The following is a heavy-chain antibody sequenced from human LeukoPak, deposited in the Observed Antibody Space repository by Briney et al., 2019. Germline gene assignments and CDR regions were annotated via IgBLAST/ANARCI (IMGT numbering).Heavy chain of an antibody. V-gene: IGHV4-38-2*01. CDR3: ARRAGAYSHPYDY. CDR1: GFSISSGYY. J-gene: IGHJ4*02. Sequence: SETLSLTCAVSGFSISSGYYWGWIRQPPEKGLEWIGSIFHSGNTYYNPSLKSRVTISVDTSKNQFSLKLRSVTAADTAVYYCARRAGAYSHPYDYWGQGTLVTVSS. D-gene: IGHD4/OR15-4a*01. CDR2: IFHSGNT.